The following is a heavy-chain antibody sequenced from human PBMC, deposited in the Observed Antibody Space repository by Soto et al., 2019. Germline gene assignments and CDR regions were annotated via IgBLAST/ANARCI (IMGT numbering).Heavy chain of an antibody. V-gene: IGHV1-69*13. CDR1: GGTFSSYA. J-gene: IGHJ5*02. Sequence: GASVKVSCKASGGTFSSYAISWVRQAPGQGLEWMGGIIPIFGTANYAQKFQGRVTITADESTSTAYMELSSLRSEDTAVYYCASLGRFGREDWFDPWGQGTLVTVSS. D-gene: IGHD3-10*01. CDR2: IIPIFGTA. CDR3: ASLGRFGREDWFDP.